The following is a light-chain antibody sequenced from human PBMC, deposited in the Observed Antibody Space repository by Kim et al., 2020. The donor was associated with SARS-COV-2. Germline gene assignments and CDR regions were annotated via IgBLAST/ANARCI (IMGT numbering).Light chain of an antibody. V-gene: IGKV3-11*01. Sequence: PATLSLSPGERATLSCRASQSVSSYLAWYQQKPGQAPRLLIYDASNRATGIPARFSGSGSGTDFTLTISSLEPEDFAVYYCQQQVTFGGGTKVEI. CDR2: DAS. CDR3: QQQVT. CDR1: QSVSSY. J-gene: IGKJ4*01.